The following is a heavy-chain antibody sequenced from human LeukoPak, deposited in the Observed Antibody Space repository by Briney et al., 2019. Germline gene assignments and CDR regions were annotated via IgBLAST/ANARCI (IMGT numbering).Heavy chain of an antibody. D-gene: IGHD3-10*01. Sequence: SLRLSCAVSALTLDVYAMHWVRQAPGKGLEWVSGISLNSGSIGYADSVKGRFTISRDNAKNSLYLQMSSLRAEDMALYYCAKDIDGSGSYYSFDYWGQGTLVTVSS. V-gene: IGHV3-9*03. J-gene: IGHJ4*02. CDR3: AKDIDGSGSYYSFDY. CDR1: ALTLDVYA. CDR2: ISLNSGSI.